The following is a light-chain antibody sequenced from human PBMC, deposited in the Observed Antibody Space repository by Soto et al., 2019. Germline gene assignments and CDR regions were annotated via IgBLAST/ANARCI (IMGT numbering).Light chain of an antibody. J-gene: IGKJ1*01. CDR1: RSLLHSNGYNY. CDR3: MQALQTKWT. Sequence: DTVRTQSQLSLPVTPAEPASVSCRASRSLLHSNGYNYLDWYLQKPGQSPQLLIYLGSNRASGVPDRFSGSGSGTDFTLKISRVEAEDVGVYYCMQALQTKWTFGQGTKVDIK. V-gene: IGKV2-28*01. CDR2: LGS.